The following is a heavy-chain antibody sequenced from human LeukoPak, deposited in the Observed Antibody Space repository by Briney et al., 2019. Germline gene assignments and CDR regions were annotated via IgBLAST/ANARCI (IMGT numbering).Heavy chain of an antibody. V-gene: IGHV3-23*01. J-gene: IGHJ4*02. Sequence: QSGGSLRLSCAVSGFTFSSFWMSWVRQSPGKGLEWVSGISGSGGSTNYADSVKGRFTISRDNSKNTLYLQMNSLRAEDTAVYFCAKGDRVAGTLNYFDCWGQGTLVTVSS. CDR1: GFTFSSFW. D-gene: IGHD6-19*01. CDR3: AKGDRVAGTLNYFDC. CDR2: ISGSGGST.